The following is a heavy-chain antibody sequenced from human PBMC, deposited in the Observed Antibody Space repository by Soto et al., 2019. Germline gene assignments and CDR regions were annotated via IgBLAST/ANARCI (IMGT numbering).Heavy chain of an antibody. CDR2: INPSGGST. Sequence: SVKASWKASGYTFTSCYMHWVRQEPGQGLEWMGIINPSGGSTSYAQKFQGRVTMTRDTSTSTVYMELSSLRSEDTAVYYCASLPYYYDSSGYLDEAFDIWGQGTMVTVSS. CDR1: GYTFTSCY. CDR3: ASLPYYYDSSGYLDEAFDI. D-gene: IGHD3-22*01. V-gene: IGHV1-46*01. J-gene: IGHJ3*02.